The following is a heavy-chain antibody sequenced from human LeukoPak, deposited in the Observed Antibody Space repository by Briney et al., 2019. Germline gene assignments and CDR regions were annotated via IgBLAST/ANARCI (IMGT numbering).Heavy chain of an antibody. J-gene: IGHJ4*02. CDR1: GYTFTSYY. V-gene: IGHV1-2*02. D-gene: IGHD7-27*01. Sequence: ASVKVSCKASGYTFTSYYMHWVRQAPGQGLEWMGWINPNSGGTNYAQKFQGRVTMTRDTSISTAYMELSRLRSDDTAVYYCARELWGSRSFDYWGQGTLVTVSS. CDR3: ARELWGSRSFDY. CDR2: INPNSGGT.